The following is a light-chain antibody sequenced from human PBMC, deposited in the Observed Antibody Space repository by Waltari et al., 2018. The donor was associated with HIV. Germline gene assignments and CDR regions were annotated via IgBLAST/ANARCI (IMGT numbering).Light chain of an antibody. V-gene: IGKV3-15*01. CDR3: QQYNTWPLS. Sequence: EIVMTQSPATLSVSPGERATLSCRASQNIINNLAWYQQKPGQAPRLLIYGASTRATSIPARFSGSGYGTDFTLTINSLQSEDIAGYYCQQYNTWPLSFGGGTKVE. CDR1: QNIINN. CDR2: GAS. J-gene: IGKJ4*01.